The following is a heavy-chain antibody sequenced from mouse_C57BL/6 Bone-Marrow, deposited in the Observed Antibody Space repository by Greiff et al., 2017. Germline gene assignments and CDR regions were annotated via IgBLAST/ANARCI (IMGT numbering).Heavy chain of an antibody. D-gene: IGHD2-3*01. J-gene: IGHJ3*01. V-gene: IGHV1-81*01. CDR3: AIDRWLLLFAY. CDR1: GYTFTSYG. CDR2: IYPRSGNT. Sequence: VKLQQSGAELARPGASVKLSCKASGYTFTSYGISWVKQRTGQGLEWIGEIYPRSGNTYYNEKFKGKATLTADKSSSTAYMELRSLTSEDSAVYFCAIDRWLLLFAYWGQGTLVTVSA.